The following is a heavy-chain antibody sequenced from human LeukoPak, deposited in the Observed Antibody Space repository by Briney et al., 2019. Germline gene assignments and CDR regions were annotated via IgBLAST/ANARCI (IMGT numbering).Heavy chain of an antibody. V-gene: IGHV3-43*02. CDR3: AKVCPGYYDGTFDD. Sequence: PGGSLRLSCAASGFTFDDYAMHWVRQAPGKGLEWVSLTSGDGGSTYYADSVKGRFTISRHNSKNSLYLQMKSLRTEDTALYYCAKVCPGYYDGTFDDWGQGTLVTVSS. J-gene: IGHJ4*02. D-gene: IGHD3-9*01. CDR1: GFTFDDYA. CDR2: TSGDGGST.